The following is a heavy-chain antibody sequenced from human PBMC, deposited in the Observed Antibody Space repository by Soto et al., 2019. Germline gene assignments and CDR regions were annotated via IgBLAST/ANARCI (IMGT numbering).Heavy chain of an antibody. CDR1: GFTFSSYG. V-gene: IGHV3-33*01. D-gene: IGHD6-13*01. CDR2: IWYDGSNK. CDR3: VRDPLGGAAAGVYYYYGMDV. Sequence: QVQLVESGGGVVQPGRSLRLSCAASGFTFSSYGMHWVRQAPGKGLEWVAVIWYDGSNKYYADSVKGRFTISRDNSKNTLHLQMNSLRAEDTAVYYCVRDPLGGAAAGVYYYYGMDVWGQGTTVTVSS. J-gene: IGHJ6*02.